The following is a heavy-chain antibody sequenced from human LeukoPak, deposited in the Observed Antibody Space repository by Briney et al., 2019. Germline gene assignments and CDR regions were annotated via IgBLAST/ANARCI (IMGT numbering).Heavy chain of an antibody. J-gene: IGHJ4*02. CDR1: GGTFSSYA. CDR2: IIPIFGTA. Sequence: ASVKVSCKASGGTFSSYAISWVRQAPGQGLEWMGRIIPIFGTANYAQKFQGRVTTTTDESTSTAYMELSSLRSEDTAVYYCARDYYDSSGYYPYYFDYWGQGTLVTVSS. D-gene: IGHD3-22*01. V-gene: IGHV1-69*05. CDR3: ARDYYDSSGYYPYYFDY.